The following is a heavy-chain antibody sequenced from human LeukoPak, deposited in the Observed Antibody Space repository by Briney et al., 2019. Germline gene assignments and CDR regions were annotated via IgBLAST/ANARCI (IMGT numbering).Heavy chain of an antibody. J-gene: IGHJ5*02. CDR2: ISYDGSNK. CDR3: AKLSQIRFGFDP. Sequence: GGSLRLSCAASGFTFSSYGMHWVRQAPGKGLEWVAVISYDGSNKYYADSVKGRFTISRDNSKNTLYLQMNSLRAEDTAVYYGAKLSQIRFGFDPWGQGTLVTVSS. CDR1: GFTFSSYG. V-gene: IGHV3-30*18. D-gene: IGHD3-16*01.